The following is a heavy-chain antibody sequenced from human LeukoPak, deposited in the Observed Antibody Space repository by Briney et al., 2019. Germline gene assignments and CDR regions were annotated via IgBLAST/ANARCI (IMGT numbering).Heavy chain of an antibody. CDR2: IRYDGSHK. J-gene: IGHJ6*03. CDR1: GFTFSSYG. D-gene: IGHD3-22*01. Sequence: GGSLRLSCAASGFTFSSYGMHWVRQAPGKGLEWVAFIRYDGSHKYYADSVKGRFTISRDNSDNTLYLKMNSLRAEATAVYYCARDPEYYYESSGVRYYXXXMDVXXXGXTVTV. CDR3: ARDPEYYYESSGVRYYXXXMDV. V-gene: IGHV3-30*02.